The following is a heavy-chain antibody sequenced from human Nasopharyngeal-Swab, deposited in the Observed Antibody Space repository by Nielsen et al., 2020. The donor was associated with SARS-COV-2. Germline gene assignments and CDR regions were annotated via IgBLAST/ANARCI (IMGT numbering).Heavy chain of an antibody. J-gene: IGHJ6*03. D-gene: IGHD4-17*01. V-gene: IGHV6-1*01. CDR1: GDRVSSSSAA. Sequence: SQTLSLTCAISGDRVSSSSAAWNWIRHSPSRGLEWLGRTYYRSKWYNDYAVSVKSRITINPDTSKNQFSLHLNSVTPEDTAVYYCARARGAYGDYYYYYYTDVWGKGTTVTVSS. CDR2: TYYRSKWYN. CDR3: ARARGAYGDYYYYYYTDV.